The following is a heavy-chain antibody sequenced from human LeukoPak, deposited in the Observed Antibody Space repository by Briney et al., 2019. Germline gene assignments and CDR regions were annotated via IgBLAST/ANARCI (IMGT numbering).Heavy chain of an antibody. CDR2: INPSGGST. D-gene: IGHD2-21*01. Sequence: GASVKVSCKASGYTFTGYYMHWVRQAPGQGLEWMGIINPSGGSTSYAQKFQGRVTMTRDTSTSTVYMELSSLRSEDTAVYYCARDGGVVRDGVGGFIDYWGQGTLVTVSS. CDR3: ARDGGVVRDGVGGFIDY. V-gene: IGHV1-46*01. CDR1: GYTFTGYY. J-gene: IGHJ4*02.